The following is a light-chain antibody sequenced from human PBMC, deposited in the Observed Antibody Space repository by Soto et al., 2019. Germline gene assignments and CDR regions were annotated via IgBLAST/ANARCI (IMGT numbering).Light chain of an antibody. J-gene: IGKJ1*01. CDR2: DAS. CDR3: QQYKNWPTWT. Sequence: EFLLTQSPGTLSLRPGERATPSRRASQTVRNNYLAWYQQKPGQAHRLMIYDASSRATGIPDRFSGGGSGTDFTPTISSLQSEDFAVYYCQQYKNWPTWTFGQGTKVDI. CDR1: QTVRNNY. V-gene: IGKV3D-20*02.